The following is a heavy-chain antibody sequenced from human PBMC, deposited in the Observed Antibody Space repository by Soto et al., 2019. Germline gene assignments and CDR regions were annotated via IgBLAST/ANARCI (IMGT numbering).Heavy chain of an antibody. D-gene: IGHD3-3*01. V-gene: IGHV1-46*01. CDR2: INPHGGRT. CDR3: ARSSGGNFGIIIEGSNWFDP. J-gene: IGHJ5*02. Sequence: QVQLVQSGAEVKRPGASVKVSCKAPGDTFTSYYLNWVRQAPGQGLEWMGVINPHGGRTKYAQKFQGSITMTRDTSRSTVYMELSSLRSDDTAIYYCARSSGGNFGIIIEGSNWFDPWGQGTLVTVS. CDR1: GDTFTSYY.